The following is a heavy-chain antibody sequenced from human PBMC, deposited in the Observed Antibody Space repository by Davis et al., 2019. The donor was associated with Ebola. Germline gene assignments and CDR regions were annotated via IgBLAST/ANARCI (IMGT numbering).Heavy chain of an antibody. CDR2: MNPNSGNT. Sequence: ASVKVSCQASGYTFTSYDINRLRQATGQGLEWMGWMNPNSGNTGYAQKFQGRVTMTRNTSISTAYMELSSLRSEDTAVYYCARARIAVAGKGFDPWGQGTLVTVSS. J-gene: IGHJ5*02. CDR3: ARARIAVAGKGFDP. V-gene: IGHV1-8*01. CDR1: GYTFTSYD. D-gene: IGHD6-19*01.